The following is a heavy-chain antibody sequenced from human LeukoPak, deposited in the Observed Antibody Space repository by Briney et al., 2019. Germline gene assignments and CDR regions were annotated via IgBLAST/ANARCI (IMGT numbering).Heavy chain of an antibody. CDR2: SSGSGGST. Sequence: GGSLRLSCAASGFTFNIYAMSWVRQAPGKGLECVSASSGSGGSTYYADSVKGRFTISRDNSKNTLYLQMNSLRAEDTAVYYCAKDLRVVVGATGFDYWGQGTLVTVSS. CDR1: GFTFNIYA. J-gene: IGHJ4*02. V-gene: IGHV3-23*01. CDR3: AKDLRVVVGATGFDY. D-gene: IGHD1-26*01.